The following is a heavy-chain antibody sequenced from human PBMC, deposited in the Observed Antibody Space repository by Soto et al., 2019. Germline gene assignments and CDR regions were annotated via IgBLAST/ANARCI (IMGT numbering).Heavy chain of an antibody. Sequence: GGSLRLSCAASGFTFSSYEMNWVRQAPGKGLEWVSYISSSGSTIYYADSVKGRFTISRDNAKNSLYLQMNSLRAEDTAVYYCARDSSYSSSWYSPDAFDIWGQGTMVTVSS. D-gene: IGHD6-13*01. V-gene: IGHV3-48*03. CDR3: ARDSSYSSSWYSPDAFDI. J-gene: IGHJ3*02. CDR2: ISSSGSTI. CDR1: GFTFSSYE.